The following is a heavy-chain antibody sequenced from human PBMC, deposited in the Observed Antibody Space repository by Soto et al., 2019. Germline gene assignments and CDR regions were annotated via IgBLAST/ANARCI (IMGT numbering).Heavy chain of an antibody. J-gene: IGHJ4*02. CDR2: ISYDGSNN. Sequence: QVQLVESGGGVVQPGRSLRLSCAASGFTFSSYGMHWVRQAPGKGLEWVAVISYDGSNNYYADSVKGRFTISRDNSKNTLYLQMNSLRAEDTAVYYCAKASGEGSGYYDYWGQGTLVTVSS. V-gene: IGHV3-30*18. D-gene: IGHD3-22*01. CDR3: AKASGEGSGYYDY. CDR1: GFTFSSYG.